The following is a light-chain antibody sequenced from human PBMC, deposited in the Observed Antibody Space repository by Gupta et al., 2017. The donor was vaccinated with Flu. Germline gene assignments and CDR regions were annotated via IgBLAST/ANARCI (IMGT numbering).Light chain of an antibody. CDR2: GAS. CDR3: LLYFRGGRVV. V-gene: IGLV7-43*01. CDR1: TGAVTSDYS. Sequence: QTVVTQEPLVTVSPGGTVTLTCASSTGAVTSDYSPNWFQQRPGQAPRALMYGASYRHSWNPARGSGALLGGKAAMKLSGVQPEDEAAEYCLLYFRGGRVVFGGGTNLTV. J-gene: IGLJ2*01.